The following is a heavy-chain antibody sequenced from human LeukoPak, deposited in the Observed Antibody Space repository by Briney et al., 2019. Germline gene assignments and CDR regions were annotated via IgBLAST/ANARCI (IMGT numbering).Heavy chain of an antibody. J-gene: IGHJ4*02. CDR3: ARRGPLGDFDY. Sequence: GGPLQISCKGPGYRFTSYWIGWVRQMHGKGLEWMGIIYPGDSDTRYSPSFQGQVTISADKSISTAYLQWSSLKASDTAMYYCARRGPLGDFDYWGQGTLVTVSS. CDR2: IYPGDSDT. D-gene: IGHD3-16*01. V-gene: IGHV5-51*01. CDR1: GYRFTSYW.